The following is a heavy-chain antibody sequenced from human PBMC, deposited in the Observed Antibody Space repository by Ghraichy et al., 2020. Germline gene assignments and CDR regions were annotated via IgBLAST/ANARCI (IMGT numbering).Heavy chain of an antibody. CDR3: ARHVADSSWYSYYFDY. Sequence: EWIGSIYSSGSTFRNPSLKSRVTISVDTSKNQFSLRLTSLTAADTAVYYCARHVADSSWYSYYFDYWGQGT. V-gene: IGHV4-39*01. J-gene: IGHJ4*02. D-gene: IGHD3-22*01. CDR2: IYSSGST.